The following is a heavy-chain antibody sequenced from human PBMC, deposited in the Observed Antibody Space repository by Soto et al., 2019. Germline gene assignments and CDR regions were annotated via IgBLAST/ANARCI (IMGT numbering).Heavy chain of an antibody. D-gene: IGHD2-2*01. CDR2: IYYSGST. V-gene: IGHV4-59*01. J-gene: IGHJ4*02. CDR1: GGSISSYY. Sequence: SETLSLTCTVSGGSISSYYWSWIRQPPGKGLEWIGYIYYSGSTNYNPSLKSRVTISVDTSKNQFSLKLSSVTAADTAVYYCTRGCSSTSCLFDYWGQGTLVTVSS. CDR3: TRGCSSTSCLFDY.